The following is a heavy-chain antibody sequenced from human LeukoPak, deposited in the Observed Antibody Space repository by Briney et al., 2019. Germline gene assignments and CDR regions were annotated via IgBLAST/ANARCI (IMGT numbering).Heavy chain of an antibody. J-gene: IGHJ4*02. CDR2: IKQDGSEK. V-gene: IGHV3-7*01. D-gene: IGHD1-1*01. CDR3: ARDGYPFDF. CDR1: GFRFSSYW. Sequence: PGGSLTLSCAASGFRFSSYWMSWVRQAPGKGLEWVANIKQDGSEKYYVDSVKGRFTISRDNAKNSLYLQMNSLRAADTAVYYCARDGYPFDFWGQGTLVTVSS.